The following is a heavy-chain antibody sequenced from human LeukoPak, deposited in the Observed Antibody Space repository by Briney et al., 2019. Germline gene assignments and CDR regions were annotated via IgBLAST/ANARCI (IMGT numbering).Heavy chain of an antibody. CDR2: ISAYNGNT. CDR3: ARDPGGELPPHCYYYYGMDV. V-gene: IGHV1-18*01. CDR1: GYTFTSYG. Sequence: GASVEVSCKASGYTFTSYGISWVRQAPGQGLEWMGWISAYNGNTNYAQKLQGRVTMTTDTSTSTAYMELRSLRSDDTAVYYCARDPGGELPPHCYYYYGMDVWGQGTTVTVSS. D-gene: IGHD1-26*01. J-gene: IGHJ6*02.